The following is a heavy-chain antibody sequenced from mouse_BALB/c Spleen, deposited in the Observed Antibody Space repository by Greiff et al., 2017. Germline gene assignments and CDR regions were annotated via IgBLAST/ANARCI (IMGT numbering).Heavy chain of an antibody. CDR2: IWGDGST. CDR1: GFSLTSYG. D-gene: IGHD2-4*01. V-gene: IGHV2-3*01. Sequence: QVQLKESGPGLVAPSQSLSITCTVSGFSLTSYGVSWVRQPPGKGLEWLGVIWGDGSTNYHSALISRLSISKDNSKSQVFLKLNSLQTDDTATYYCAKPEGYYYDEGAWFAYWGQGTLVTVSA. J-gene: IGHJ3*01. CDR3: AKPEGYYYDEGAWFAY.